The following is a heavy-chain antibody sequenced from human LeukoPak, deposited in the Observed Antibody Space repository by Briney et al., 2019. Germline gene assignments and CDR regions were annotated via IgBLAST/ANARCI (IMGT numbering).Heavy chain of an antibody. J-gene: IGHJ5*02. Sequence: SETLSLTCTVSGGSISSSYYWGWIRQPPGKGLEWIGSIYYSGSTYYNPSLKSRVTISVDTSKNQFSLKLSSVTAADTAVYYCARLRIAAAGTGRFDPWGQGTLVTVSS. D-gene: IGHD6-13*01. V-gene: IGHV4-39*01. CDR3: ARLRIAAAGTGRFDP. CDR1: GGSISSSYY. CDR2: IYYSGST.